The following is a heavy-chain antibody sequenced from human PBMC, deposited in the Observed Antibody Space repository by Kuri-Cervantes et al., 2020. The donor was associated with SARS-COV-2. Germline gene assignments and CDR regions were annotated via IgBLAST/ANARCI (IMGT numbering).Heavy chain of an antibody. J-gene: IGHJ5*02. Sequence: SETLSLTCTVSGGSISRGDYYWSWIRQPPGKGLEWIAYIYYSGSTNHNLSLKSRVTTSVVTSKNPFSLKLSSVTPADTAVDYCARGTREYCTTGVCYRNWFEPWGQATLATVSS. D-gene: IGHD2-8*01. V-gene: IGHV4-61*03. CDR2: IYYSGST. CDR3: ARGTREYCTTGVCYRNWFEP. CDR1: GGSISRGDYY.